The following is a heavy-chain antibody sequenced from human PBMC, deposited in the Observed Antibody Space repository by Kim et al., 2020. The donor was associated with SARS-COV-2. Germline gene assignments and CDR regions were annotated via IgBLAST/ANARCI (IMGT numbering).Heavy chain of an antibody. D-gene: IGHD1-26*01. CDR3: ARDLAPRASLHYQAKDYYYYGMDV. Sequence: GGSLRLSCAASGFTFSSYAMHWVRQAPGKGLEWVAVISYDGSNKYYVDSVKGRFTISRDNSKNTLYLQMNSLRAEDTAVYYCARDLAPRASLHYQAKDYYYYGMDVWGQGTTVTVSS. J-gene: IGHJ6*02. CDR1: GFTFSSYA. CDR2: ISYDGSNK. V-gene: IGHV3-30*04.